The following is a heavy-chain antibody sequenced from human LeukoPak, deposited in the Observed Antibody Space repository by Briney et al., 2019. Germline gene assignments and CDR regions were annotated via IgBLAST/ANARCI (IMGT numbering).Heavy chain of an antibody. CDR3: ARDTFQYCSSTSCYTFGADGLPY. J-gene: IGHJ4*02. Sequence: ASVKVSCKASGYTFTSYGISWVRQAPGQGLEWMGWISAYNGNTNYAQKLQGRVTMTTDTSTSTAYMELRSLRSDDTAVYYCARDTFQYCSSTSCYTFGADGLPYWGQGTLVTVSS. D-gene: IGHD2-2*02. V-gene: IGHV1-18*01. CDR1: GYTFTSYG. CDR2: ISAYNGNT.